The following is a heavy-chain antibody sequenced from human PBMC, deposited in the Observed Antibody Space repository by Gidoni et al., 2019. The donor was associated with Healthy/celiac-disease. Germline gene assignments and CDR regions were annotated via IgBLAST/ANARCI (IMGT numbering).Heavy chain of an antibody. V-gene: IGHV3-15*01. CDR2: IKSKTDGGTT. Sequence: EVQLVESGGGLVKPGGSLRLSCAASGFTFSNAWMSWVRTAPGKGLEWVGRIKSKTDGGTTDYAAPVKGRFTISRDDSKNTLYLQMNSLKTEDTAVYYCTSPYWNYVPYGMDVWGQGTTVTVSS. CDR1: GFTFSNAW. D-gene: IGHD1-7*01. CDR3: TSPYWNYVPYGMDV. J-gene: IGHJ6*02.